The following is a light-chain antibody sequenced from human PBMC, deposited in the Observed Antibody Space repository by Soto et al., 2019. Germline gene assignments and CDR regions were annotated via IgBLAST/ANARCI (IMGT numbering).Light chain of an antibody. CDR2: EVT. CDR1: SGDIGSYNR. J-gene: IGLJ1*01. CDR3: SSYTNINTRAGV. Sequence: QSALTQPASVSGSPGQSITISCTGTSGDIGSYNRVSWYQQHPGKAPKLIIYEVTDRPSGVSNRFSGSKSGNTASLTISGLQAEDEAEYYCSSYTNINTRAGVFGIGTKLTVL. V-gene: IGLV2-14*01.